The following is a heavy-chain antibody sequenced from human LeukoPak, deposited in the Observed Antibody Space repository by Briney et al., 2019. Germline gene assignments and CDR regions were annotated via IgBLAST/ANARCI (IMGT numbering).Heavy chain of an antibody. CDR2: IKQDGSEK. V-gene: IGHV3-7*01. Sequence: PGGSLRLSCAASGFTFSNYWMSWVRQAPGKGLEWVANIKQDGSEKYYVDSVKGRFTISRDNAKNSLYLQMNSLRAEDTAVYYCARGVQLWHDWGQGTLVTVSS. CDR1: GFTFSNYW. CDR3: ARGVQLWHD. D-gene: IGHD5-18*01. J-gene: IGHJ4*02.